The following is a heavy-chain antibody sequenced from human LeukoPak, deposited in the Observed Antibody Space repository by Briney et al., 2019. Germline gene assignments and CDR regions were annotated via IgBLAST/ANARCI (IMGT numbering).Heavy chain of an antibody. CDR2: IYHSGST. CDR1: GYSISSGYY. CDR3: ARDTGSGSFDP. Sequence: PSETLSLTCTVSGYSISSGYYWGWIRQPPGKGLEWIGSIYHSGSTYYNPSLKSRVTISVDTSKNQFSLKLSSVTAADTAVYYCARDTGSGSFDPWGQGTLVTVSS. D-gene: IGHD1-14*01. V-gene: IGHV4-38-2*02. J-gene: IGHJ5*02.